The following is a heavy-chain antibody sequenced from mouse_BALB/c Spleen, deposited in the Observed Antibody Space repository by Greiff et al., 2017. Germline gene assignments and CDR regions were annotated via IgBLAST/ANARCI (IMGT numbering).Heavy chain of an antibody. Sequence: EVKLVESGPSLVKPSQTLSLTCSVTGDSITSGYWNWIRKFPGNKLEYMGYISYSGSTYYNPSLKSRISITRDTSKNQYYLQLNSVTTEDTATYYCARGGGHYYGYYAMDYWGQGTSVTVSS. J-gene: IGHJ4*01. CDR1: GDSITSGY. V-gene: IGHV3-8*02. D-gene: IGHD1-2*01. CDR3: ARGGGHYYGYYAMDY. CDR2: ISYSGST.